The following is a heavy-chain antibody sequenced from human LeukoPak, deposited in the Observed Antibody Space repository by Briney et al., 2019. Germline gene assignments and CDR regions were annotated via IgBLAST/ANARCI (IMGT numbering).Heavy chain of an antibody. D-gene: IGHD3-10*01. CDR3: ARMDYGSGWTQGAFDY. Sequence: SGPTLVNPTQTLTLTCTFSGFSLSTSGMCVSWIRQPPGKALEWLARIDWDDDKYYSTSLKTRLTISKDTSKNQVVLTMTNMDPVDTATYYCARMDYGSGWTQGAFDYWGQGTLVTVSS. CDR2: IDWDDDK. CDR1: GFSLSTSGMC. V-gene: IGHV2-70*11. J-gene: IGHJ4*02.